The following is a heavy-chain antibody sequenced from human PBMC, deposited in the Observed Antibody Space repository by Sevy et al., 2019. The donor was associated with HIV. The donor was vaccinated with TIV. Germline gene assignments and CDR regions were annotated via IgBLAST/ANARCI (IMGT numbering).Heavy chain of an antibody. D-gene: IGHD3-9*01. CDR2: INTNTGNP. CDR1: GYTFTSYA. CDR3: ARENRYFDWSPTGPFDP. J-gene: IGHJ5*02. V-gene: IGHV7-4-1*02. Sequence: ASVKVSCKASGYTFTSYAMNWVRQAPGQGLEWMGWINTNTGNPTYAQGFTGRFVFSLDTSVSTAYLQISSLKAEDTAVYYCARENRYFDWSPTGPFDPWGQGTPVTVSS.